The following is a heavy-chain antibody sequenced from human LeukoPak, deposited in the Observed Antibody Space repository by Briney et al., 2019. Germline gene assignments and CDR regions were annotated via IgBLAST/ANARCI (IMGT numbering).Heavy chain of an antibody. CDR3: AGDGDTAMVRSSSEHDY. D-gene: IGHD5-18*01. V-gene: IGHV1-2*02. CDR2: INPNSGGT. J-gene: IGHJ4*02. CDR1: GYTFTGYY. Sequence: ASVKVSCKASGYTFTGYYMHWVRQAPGQGLEWMGWINPNSGGTNYAQKFQGRVTMTRDTSISTAYMELSRLRSDDTAVYYWAGDGDTAMVRSSSEHDYWGQGTLVTVSS.